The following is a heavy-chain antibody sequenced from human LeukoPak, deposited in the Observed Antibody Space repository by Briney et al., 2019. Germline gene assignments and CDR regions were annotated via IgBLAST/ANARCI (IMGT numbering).Heavy chain of an antibody. CDR1: GGSISSSSYY. D-gene: IGHD3-22*01. Sequence: PSETLSLTCTASGGSISSSSYYWGWIRQPPGKGLEWSGSIYYSGSNYYNPSLKSRVTISVDTSKNQFSLKLSSVTAADTAVYYCASTYYYDSSGFDYWGQGTLVTVSS. CDR2: IYYSGSN. CDR3: ASTYYYDSSGFDY. V-gene: IGHV4-39*01. J-gene: IGHJ4*02.